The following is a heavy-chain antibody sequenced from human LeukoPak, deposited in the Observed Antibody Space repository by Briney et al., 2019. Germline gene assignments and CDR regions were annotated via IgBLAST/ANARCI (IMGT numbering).Heavy chain of an antibody. D-gene: IGHD3-16*01. J-gene: IGHJ4*02. V-gene: IGHV4-34*01. CDR1: GGSFSGYY. CDR3: ARGGGSYYVDY. CDR2: INHSGST. Sequence: SETLSLTCAVYGGSFSGYYWSWIRQPPGKGLEWIGEINHSGSTNYNPSLKSRVTISVDTSKNQFSLKLSSVTAADTAVYYCARGGGSYYVDYWGQGTLVTVSS.